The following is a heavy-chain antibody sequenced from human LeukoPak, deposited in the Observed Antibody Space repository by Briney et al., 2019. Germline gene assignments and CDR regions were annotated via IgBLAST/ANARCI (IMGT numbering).Heavy chain of an antibody. Sequence: ASVKVSCKASGYTFTSYYMHWVRQAPAQGLEWMGIINPSGGSTSYAQKFQDRVTMPRDTSTSTVYMELSSLSCEDTAVYYCARGSHIVVVPAAKYLDYWGQGTLVTVSS. J-gene: IGHJ4*02. D-gene: IGHD2-2*01. CDR2: INPSGGST. V-gene: IGHV1-46*03. CDR3: ARGSHIVVVPAAKYLDY. CDR1: GYTFTSYY.